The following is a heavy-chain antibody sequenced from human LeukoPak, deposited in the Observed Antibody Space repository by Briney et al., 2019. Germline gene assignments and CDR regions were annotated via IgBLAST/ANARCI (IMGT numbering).Heavy chain of an antibody. D-gene: IGHD3-10*01. V-gene: IGHV1-69*05. CDR1: GGTFSSYA. Sequence: SVKVSSKASGGTFSSYAISWVRQAPGQGLEWMGGIIPIFGTANYVQKIQGRVTITTDESTSTAYMELSSLRSEDTAVYYCASRFGPMVQYRYYYYYYGMDVWGQGTTVTVSS. J-gene: IGHJ6*02. CDR3: ASRFGPMVQYRYYYYYYGMDV. CDR2: IIPIFGTA.